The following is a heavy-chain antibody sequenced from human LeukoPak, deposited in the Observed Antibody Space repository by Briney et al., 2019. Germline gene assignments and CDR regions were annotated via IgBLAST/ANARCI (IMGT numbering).Heavy chain of an antibody. V-gene: IGHV3-7*04. CDR1: GFTFTNYW. CDR3: ARDER. CDR2: IKQDGSEK. Sequence: PGGSLRLSCAGSGFTFTNYWMSWVRQVPGKGLEWVANIKQDGSEKYYMDSVKGRFTISRDNAKNSLFLQMNSLRVEDTAVYYCARDERWGQGTLVTVSS. J-gene: IGHJ4*02.